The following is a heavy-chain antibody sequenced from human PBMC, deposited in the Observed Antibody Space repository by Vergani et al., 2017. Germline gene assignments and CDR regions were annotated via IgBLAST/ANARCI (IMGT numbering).Heavy chain of an antibody. Sequence: QVQLQESGPGLVKPSETLSLTCTVSGYSISSGYYWGWIRQPPGKGLEWIGSIYHSGSTYYNPSLKSRVTISVDTSKNQFSLKLSSVTAADTAVYYCARRRNIVAVRAYYYGMDVWGQXP. CDR3: ARRRNIVAVRAYYYGMDV. V-gene: IGHV4-38-2*02. CDR1: GYSISSGYY. J-gene: IGHJ6*02. CDR2: IYHSGST. D-gene: IGHD5-12*01.